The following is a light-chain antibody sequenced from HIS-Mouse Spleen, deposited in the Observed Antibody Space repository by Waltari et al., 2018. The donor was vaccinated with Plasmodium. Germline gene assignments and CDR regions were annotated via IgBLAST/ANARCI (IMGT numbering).Light chain of an antibody. V-gene: IGLV2-11*01. CDR1: SSDVGGYNY. Sequence: QSALTQPRPVSGSPGQSVTIPCPGTSSDVGGYNYVPWYQQHPGKAPKLMIYDVSKRPSGVPDRFSGSKSGNTASLTISGLQAEDEADYYCCSYAGSYTYVFGTGTKVTVL. CDR2: DVS. CDR3: CSYAGSYTYV. J-gene: IGLJ1*01.